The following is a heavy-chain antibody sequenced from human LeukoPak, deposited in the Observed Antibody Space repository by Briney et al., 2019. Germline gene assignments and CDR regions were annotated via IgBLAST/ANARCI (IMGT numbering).Heavy chain of an antibody. V-gene: IGHV1-69*04. J-gene: IGHJ6*03. CDR3: ARGSRYYDILTGYSSYYYYYMDV. CDR1: GYTFTSYG. CDR2: IIPILGIA. Sequence: SVKVSCKASGYTFTSYGISWVRQAPGQGLEWMGRIIPILGIANYAQKFQGRVTITADKSTSTAYMELSSLRSEDTAVYYCARGSRYYDILTGYSSYYYYYMDVWGKGTTVTVSS. D-gene: IGHD3-9*01.